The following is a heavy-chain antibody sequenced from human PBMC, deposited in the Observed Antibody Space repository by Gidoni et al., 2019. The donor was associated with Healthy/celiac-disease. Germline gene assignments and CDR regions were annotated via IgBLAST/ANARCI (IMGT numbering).Heavy chain of an antibody. Sequence: QGLEWMGIINPSGGSTSYAQKFQGRVTMTRDTSTSTVYMELSSLRSEDTAVYYCARVLHDYGDFCFDYWGQGTLVTVSS. J-gene: IGHJ4*02. D-gene: IGHD4-17*01. CDR2: INPSGGST. V-gene: IGHV1-46*01. CDR3: ARVLHDYGDFCFDY.